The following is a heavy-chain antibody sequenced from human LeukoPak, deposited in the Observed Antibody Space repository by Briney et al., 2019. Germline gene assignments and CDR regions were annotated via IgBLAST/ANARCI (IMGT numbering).Heavy chain of an antibody. D-gene: IGHD1-26*01. Sequence: PSETLSLTCTVSGGSISSYYWSWIRQPPGKGLEWIGHIYYSGSTDYNPSLKSRVTISLDTSKSQFSLKLTSVTPADTAVYYCARGGIVGSRTNWFDPWGQGILVTVSS. CDR2: IYYSGST. V-gene: IGHV4-59*01. J-gene: IGHJ5*02. CDR1: GGSISSYY. CDR3: ARGGIVGSRTNWFDP.